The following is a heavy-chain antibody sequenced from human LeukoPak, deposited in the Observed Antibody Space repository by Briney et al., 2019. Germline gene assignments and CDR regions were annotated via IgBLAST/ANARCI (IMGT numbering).Heavy chain of an antibody. V-gene: IGHV5-51*01. J-gene: IGHJ4*02. CDR2: LFPGDSET. CDR3: ARQDLGDYGRNYFQS. CDR1: GSNFVDYW. D-gene: IGHD4-17*01. Sequence: GESLKISCKDSGSNFVDYWIGWVRQVPGRGLEWMAVLFPGDSETTYSPSFQGQVSISVDTSTNTAYLELSSLKASDTAIYYCARQDLGDYGRNYFQSWGQGTLVIVSS.